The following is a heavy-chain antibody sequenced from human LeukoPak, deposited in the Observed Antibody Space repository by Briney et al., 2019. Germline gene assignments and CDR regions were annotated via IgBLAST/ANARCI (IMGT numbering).Heavy chain of an antibody. Sequence: PGGSLRLSCAASGFTFSSYGMHWVRQAPGKGLEWVAVIWYDGSNKYYADSVKGRFTISRDNSKNTLYLQMSSLRAEDTAVYYCARDYTRITMVRGVLDYWGQGTLVTVSS. J-gene: IGHJ4*02. D-gene: IGHD3-10*01. V-gene: IGHV3-33*01. CDR1: GFTFSSYG. CDR3: ARDYTRITMVRGVLDY. CDR2: IWYDGSNK.